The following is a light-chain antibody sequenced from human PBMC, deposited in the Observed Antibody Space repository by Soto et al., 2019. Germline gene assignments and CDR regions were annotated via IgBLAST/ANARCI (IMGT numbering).Light chain of an antibody. CDR1: QDFSNF. Sequence: DIQLTQSPSFLSASIGDRVTITCRASQDFSNFLAWYQQKPGRAPKLLMYDASTLQSGVPSRFSGSGSWTEFTLTITSLQPEDFATYFCQQTYSTYSFGQGTKVDIK. CDR2: DAS. V-gene: IGKV1-9*01. J-gene: IGKJ2*01. CDR3: QQTYSTYS.